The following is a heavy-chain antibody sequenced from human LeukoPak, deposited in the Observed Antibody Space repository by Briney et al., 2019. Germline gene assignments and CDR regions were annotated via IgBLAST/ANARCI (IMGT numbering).Heavy chain of an antibody. V-gene: IGHV3-74*01. J-gene: IGHJ5*02. D-gene: IGHD3-22*01. CDR2: INSDGSST. Sequence: GGSLRLSCAASGFTFNTYWMTWVRQAPGKGLVWVSRINSDGSSTSYADSVKGRFTISRDNAKNTLNLQMNSLRAEDTAVYYCARDLGQYYDTSDNWFDPWGQGTLVTVSS. CDR3: ARDLGQYYDTSDNWFDP. CDR1: GFTFNTYW.